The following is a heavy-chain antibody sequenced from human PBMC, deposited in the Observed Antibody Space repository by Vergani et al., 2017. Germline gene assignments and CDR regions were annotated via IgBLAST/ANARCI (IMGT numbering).Heavy chain of an antibody. J-gene: IGHJ5*02. V-gene: IGHV1-2*02. CDR1: GYTFTGYY. D-gene: IGHD4-17*01. CDR3: ARVYGDYGDYECWFDP. CDR2: INPNSGGT. Sequence: QVQLVQSGAEVKKPGASVKVSCKASGYTFTGYYMHWVRQAPGQGLEWMGWINPNSGGTNYAQKFQGRVTMTRDTSISTAYMELSRLRSDDTAVYYCARVYGDYGDYECWFDPWGQGTLVTVSS.